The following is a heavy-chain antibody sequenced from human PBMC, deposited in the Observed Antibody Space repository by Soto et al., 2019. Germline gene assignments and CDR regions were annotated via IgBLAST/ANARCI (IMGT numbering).Heavy chain of an antibody. Sequence: PSETLSLTCSVSGASISSSGYFWSWVRHRPGKGLEWIGYIYDSGNTDYNPSLKSRVSISLDTSKNQFSLKLTSVTAEDTAFYYCAREIARNYGDYETDYFDFWGRGTLVTVSS. CDR3: AREIARNYGDYETDYFDF. V-gene: IGHV4-31*03. J-gene: IGHJ4*02. D-gene: IGHD4-17*01. CDR1: GASISSSGYF. CDR2: IYDSGNT.